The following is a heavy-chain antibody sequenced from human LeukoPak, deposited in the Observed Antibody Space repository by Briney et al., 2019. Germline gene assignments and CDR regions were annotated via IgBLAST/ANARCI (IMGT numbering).Heavy chain of an antibody. V-gene: IGHV3-21*01. CDR3: ARDIPGIAAAGTGDY. D-gene: IGHD6-13*01. CDR1: GFTFSSYW. Sequence: GGSLRLSCAASGFTFSSYWMSWVRQAPGKGLEWVSSISSSSSYIYYADSVKGRFTISRDNAKNSLYLQMNSLRAEDTAVYYCARDIPGIAAAGTGDYWGQGTLVTVSS. CDR2: ISSSSSYI. J-gene: IGHJ4*02.